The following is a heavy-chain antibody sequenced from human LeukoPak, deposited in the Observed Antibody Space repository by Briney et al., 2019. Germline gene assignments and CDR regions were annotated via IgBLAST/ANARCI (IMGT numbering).Heavy chain of an antibody. CDR1: GGTFSSYA. Sequence: SVKVSCKASGGTFSSYAISWVRQAPGQGLEWMGRIIPIFGTANYAQKFQGRVTITTDESTSTAYMELSSLRSEDTAVYYCASDYYDYVWGSYPSQSYWGQGTLVTISS. J-gene: IGHJ4*02. CDR2: IIPIFGTA. V-gene: IGHV1-69*05. CDR3: ASDYYDYVWGSYPSQSY. D-gene: IGHD3-16*02.